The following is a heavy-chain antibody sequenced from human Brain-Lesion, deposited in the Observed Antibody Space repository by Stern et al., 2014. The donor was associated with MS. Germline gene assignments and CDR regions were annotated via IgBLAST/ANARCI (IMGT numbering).Heavy chain of an antibody. V-gene: IGHV3-9*01. Sequence: EVQLVESGGDLVQPGRSLRLSCAAFGFTFDDSAMHLVRQAPGKGLEWVAGISWNSGTIGYADSVKGRFTTSRDNAYSSLYLQMNSLRPEDTALYYCARDITGSSAYFAYWGQGTLVTVSS. J-gene: IGHJ4*02. D-gene: IGHD1-14*01. CDR2: ISWNSGTI. CDR3: ARDITGSSAYFAY. CDR1: GFTFDDSA.